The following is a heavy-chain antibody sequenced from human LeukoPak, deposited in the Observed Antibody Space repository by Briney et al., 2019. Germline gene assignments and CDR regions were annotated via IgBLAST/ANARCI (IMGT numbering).Heavy chain of an antibody. CDR1: GFTFSSYE. D-gene: IGHD5-18*01. V-gene: IGHV3-23*01. J-gene: IGHJ4*02. Sequence: GGSLRLSCAASGFTFSSYEMSWVRQAPGKGPEWVSGISGSGGQTYYADSVKGRFTISRDNSKNTLYLQMNSLRAEDTALYYCAKDIAQGYTYGSIGQDYWGQGTLVTVSS. CDR3: AKDIAQGYTYGSIGQDY. CDR2: ISGSGGQT.